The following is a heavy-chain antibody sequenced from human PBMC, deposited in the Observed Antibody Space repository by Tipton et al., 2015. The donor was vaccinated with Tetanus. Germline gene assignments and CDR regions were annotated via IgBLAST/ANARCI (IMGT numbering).Heavy chain of an antibody. V-gene: IGHV4-61*08. CDR1: GDSLRAGDRN. J-gene: IGHJ5*02. Sequence: LLKPSETLSLTCSVSGDSLRAGDRNWRWIRHPPGKGLEWLAYISSSGSTNSDYFLKSRITISRDTSKNQYSLKLSSVTPADTAVYFCARANYDFSMKGPVDAWGQGILVVVSA. D-gene: IGHD3-3*01. CDR3: ARANYDFSMKGPVDA. CDR2: ISSSGST.